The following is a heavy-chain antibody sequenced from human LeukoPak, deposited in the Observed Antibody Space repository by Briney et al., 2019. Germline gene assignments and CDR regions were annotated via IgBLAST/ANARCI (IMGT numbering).Heavy chain of an antibody. V-gene: IGHV4-30-2*05. Sequence: PSQTLSLTCTVSGVSISSGGHSWSWIRQPPGKGLEWIGYIYYSGSTYYNPSLKSRVTISVDTSKNQFSLKLSSVTAADTAVYYCARVRTDSSGYYYFDYWGQGTLVTVSS. D-gene: IGHD3-22*01. CDR1: GVSISSGGHS. CDR2: IYYSGST. CDR3: ARVRTDSSGYYYFDY. J-gene: IGHJ4*02.